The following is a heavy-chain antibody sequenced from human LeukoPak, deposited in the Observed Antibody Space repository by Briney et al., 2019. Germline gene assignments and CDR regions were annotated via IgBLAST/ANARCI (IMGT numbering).Heavy chain of an antibody. J-gene: IGHJ3*02. V-gene: IGHV3-33*01. D-gene: IGHD3-22*01. Sequence: GGSLRLSCAASGFTFSSYGMHWVRQAPGKGLEWVAVIWYDGSNKYYADSVKGRFTISRGNSKNTLYLQMNSLRAEDTAVYYCARPYYDSSGYYYWGNAFDIWGEGTMVTVSS. CDR3: ARPYYDSSGYYYWGNAFDI. CDR2: IWYDGSNK. CDR1: GFTFSSYG.